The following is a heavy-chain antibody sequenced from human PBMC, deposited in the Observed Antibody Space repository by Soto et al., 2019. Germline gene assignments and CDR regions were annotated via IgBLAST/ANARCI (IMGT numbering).Heavy chain of an antibody. D-gene: IGHD1-1*01. CDR1: GYSISSGLY. V-gene: IGHV4-38-2*01. J-gene: IGHJ5*02. CDR2: IYRGGIT. CDR3: AIGNPDWFDP. Sequence: SETLSLTCAVSGYSISSGLYWGWIRQPPGKGLEWIGTIYRGGITYYNPSLKSRVTISIDTSKNHFSLRLSSVTATDTAVYFCAIGNPDWFDPWGQGTLVT.